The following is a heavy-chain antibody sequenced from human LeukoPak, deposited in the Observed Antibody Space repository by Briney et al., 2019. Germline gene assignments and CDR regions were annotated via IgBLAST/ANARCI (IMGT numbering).Heavy chain of an antibody. CDR3: ARDVLSAYSSGWHTPFDY. V-gene: IGHV3-21*01. Sequence: GGSLRLSCAASGFTFSSYSMNWVRQAPGKGLEWVSSISSSSSYIYYADSVKGRFTISRDNAKNSLYLRMNSLRAEDTAVYYCARDVLSAYSSGWHTPFDYWGQGTLVTVSS. CDR2: ISSSSSYI. CDR1: GFTFSSYS. J-gene: IGHJ4*02. D-gene: IGHD6-19*01.